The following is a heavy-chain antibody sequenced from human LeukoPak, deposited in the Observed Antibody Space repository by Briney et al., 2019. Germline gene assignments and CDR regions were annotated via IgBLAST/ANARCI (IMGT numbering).Heavy chain of an antibody. J-gene: IGHJ3*02. CDR2: ISGSGGST. CDR3: ANPPTHYYDSSGDAFDI. D-gene: IGHD3-22*01. V-gene: IGHV3-23*01. CDR1: GLTFSSYG. Sequence: PRGLLRLLCSSSGLTFSSYGMRWVRQAPGKGPEWVSVISGSGGSTYYADSVKGRFTISRDNSKNTLYLQMNSLRAEDTAVYYCANPPTHYYDSSGDAFDIWGQGTMVTVSS.